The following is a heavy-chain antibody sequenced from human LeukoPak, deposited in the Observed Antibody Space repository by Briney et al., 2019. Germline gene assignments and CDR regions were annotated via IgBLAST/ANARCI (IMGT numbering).Heavy chain of an antibody. J-gene: IGHJ4*02. V-gene: IGHV3-33*01. D-gene: IGHD3-22*01. CDR3: ASGTFYYYDSSGYYPFDY. CDR2: IWYDGSNK. CDR1: GFTFSSYG. Sequence: SGGSLRLSCAASGFTFSSYGMHWVRQAPGKGLEWVAVIWYDGSNKYYADSVKGRFTISRDNSKNTLYLQMNSLRAEDTAVYYCASGTFYYYDSSGYYPFDYWGQGTLVTVSS.